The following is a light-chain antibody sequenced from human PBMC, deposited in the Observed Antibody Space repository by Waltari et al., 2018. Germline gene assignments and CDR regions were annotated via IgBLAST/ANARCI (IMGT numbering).Light chain of an antibody. CDR2: DVT. J-gene: IGLJ3*02. CDR3: CSFTSRSTWV. V-gene: IGLV2-14*01. CDR1: SSDVGGYNY. Sequence: QSALTQPASVSGSPGQSITISCTGTSSDVGGYNYVSWYQLHPGKVPKLLIFDVTNRPSWVSNRCSVSKSGNTASLTLSGLQAEDESDYYCCSFTSRSTWVFGGGTKLTVL.